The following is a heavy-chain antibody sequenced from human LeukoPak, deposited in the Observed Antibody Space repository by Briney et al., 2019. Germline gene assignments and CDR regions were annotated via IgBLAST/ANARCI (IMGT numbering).Heavy chain of an antibody. J-gene: IGHJ2*01. V-gene: IGHV1-18*01. CDR2: ISAYNGNT. D-gene: IGHD3-9*01. Sequence: ASVTVSCKASGYTFTSYGISWVRQAPGQGLEWMGWISAYNGNTNYAQKLQGRVTMTTDTSTSTAYMELRSLRSDDTAVYYCARVNGARLARYWYFDLWGRGTLVTVSS. CDR1: GYTFTSYG. CDR3: ARVNGARLARYWYFDL.